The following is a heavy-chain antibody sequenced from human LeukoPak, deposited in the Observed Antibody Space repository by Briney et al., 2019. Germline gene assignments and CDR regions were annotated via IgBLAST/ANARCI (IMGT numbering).Heavy chain of an antibody. V-gene: IGHV3-23*01. Sequence: GGSLRLSCAVSGFTFSSYAMSWVRQAPGKGLEWVSAISGSGGSTYYADSVKGRFTISRDNSKNTLYLQMNSLRAEDTAVYYCAKGDILTGYYRFDYWGQGTLVTVSS. J-gene: IGHJ4*02. D-gene: IGHD3-9*01. CDR1: GFTFSSYA. CDR2: ISGSGGST. CDR3: AKGDILTGYYRFDY.